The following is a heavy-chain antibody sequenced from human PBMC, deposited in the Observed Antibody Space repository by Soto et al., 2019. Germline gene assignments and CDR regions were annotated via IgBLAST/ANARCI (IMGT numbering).Heavy chain of an antibody. CDR1: GFTFSSYG. J-gene: IGHJ6*02. Sequence: QVQLVESGGGVVQPGRSLRLSCAASGFTFSSYGMHWVRQAPGKGLEWVAVISYDGSNKYYADSVKGRFTISRDNSKNTLFLQMNSLRAEDTAVYYCAKDHGKYGDYLRGGYYYYGMDVWGQGTTVTVSS. CDR2: ISYDGSNK. CDR3: AKDHGKYGDYLRGGYYYYGMDV. D-gene: IGHD4-17*01. V-gene: IGHV3-30*18.